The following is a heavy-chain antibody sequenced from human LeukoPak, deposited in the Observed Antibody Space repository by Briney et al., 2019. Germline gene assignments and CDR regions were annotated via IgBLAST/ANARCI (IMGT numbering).Heavy chain of an antibody. CDR3: ARNFPGVGCSGGSCYDY. CDR2: IYYSGST. J-gene: IGHJ4*02. D-gene: IGHD2-15*01. CDR1: GGSISSSSYY. Sequence: SETLSLTCTVSGGSISSSSYYWGWIRQPPGKGLEWIGSIYYSGSTYYNPSLKSRVTISVDTSKNQFSLKLSSVTAADTAVYFCARNFPGVGCSGGSCYDYWGQGTLVTVSS. V-gene: IGHV4-39*07.